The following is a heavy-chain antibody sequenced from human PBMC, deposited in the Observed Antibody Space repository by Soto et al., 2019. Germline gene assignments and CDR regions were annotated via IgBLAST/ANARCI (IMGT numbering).Heavy chain of an antibody. J-gene: IGHJ6*02. D-gene: IGHD6-19*01. CDR3: ARRDIAVAGTYYYGMDV. V-gene: IGHV5-51*01. CDR2: IYPVDSDT. CDR1: GYSFTSYW. Sequence: GESLKISCKGSGYSFTSYWIGWVRQMPGKGLEWMGIIYPVDSDTSYSPSFEGQSTISADKSITTAYLQWTSLKASDAAMYYCARRDIAVAGTYYYGMDVWGQGTTVTVSS.